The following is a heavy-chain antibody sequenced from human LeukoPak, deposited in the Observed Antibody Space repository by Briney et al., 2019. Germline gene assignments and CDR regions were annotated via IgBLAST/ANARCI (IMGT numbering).Heavy chain of an antibody. J-gene: IGHJ4*02. CDR1: GGTFSSYA. CDR2: IIPIFGTA. Sequence: GASVKVSCKASGGTFSSYAISWVRQAPGQGLEWMGGIIPIFGTANYAQKFQGRVTITTDESTSTAYVELSSLRSEDTAVYYCARDEPESDCSSTSCFYWWGQGTLVTVSS. V-gene: IGHV1-69*05. CDR3: ARDEPESDCSSTSCFYW. D-gene: IGHD2-2*01.